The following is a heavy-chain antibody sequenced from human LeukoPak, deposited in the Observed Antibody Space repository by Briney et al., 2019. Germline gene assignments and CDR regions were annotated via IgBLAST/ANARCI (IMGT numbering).Heavy chain of an antibody. J-gene: IGHJ4*02. Sequence: GASVKVSCKASGYTFTGYYMHWVRQAPGQGLEWMGWINPNSGGTNYAQKFQGRVTMTRDTSISTAYMELGRLRSDDTAVYYCARDRRSIAAALGYWGQGTLVTVSS. CDR3: ARDRRSIAAALGY. CDR1: GYTFTGYY. V-gene: IGHV1-2*02. CDR2: INPNSGGT. D-gene: IGHD6-13*01.